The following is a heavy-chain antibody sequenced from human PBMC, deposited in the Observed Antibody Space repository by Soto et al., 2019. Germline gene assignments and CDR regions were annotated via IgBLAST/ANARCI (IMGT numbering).Heavy chain of an antibody. CDR1: GGTFSSYA. Sequence: QVQLVQSGAEVKKPGSSVKVSCKASGGTFSSYAISWVRQAPGQGLEWMGGIIPIFGTANYAQKFQGRVTITADESTSKAYMELSSLRSEDTAVYYCARDNTVTTLRDYYYYGMDVWGQGTTVTVSS. CDR3: ARDNTVTTLRDYYYYGMDV. D-gene: IGHD4-4*01. J-gene: IGHJ6*02. V-gene: IGHV1-69*12. CDR2: IIPIFGTA.